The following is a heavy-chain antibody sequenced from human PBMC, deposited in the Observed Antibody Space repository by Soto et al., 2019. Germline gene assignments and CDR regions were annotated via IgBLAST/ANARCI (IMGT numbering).Heavy chain of an antibody. J-gene: IGHJ6*02. Sequence: QVQLVQSGAEEKKPGASVKVSCKASGYTFTSYAMHWVRQAPGQRLEWMGWINAGNGNTKYSQKFQGRVTITGDTTASTANLELSSLRSEDTAVYYCARRYDFWGGMDVWGQGTTVTVSS. V-gene: IGHV1-3*05. CDR3: ARRYDFWGGMDV. D-gene: IGHD3-3*01. CDR1: GYTFTSYA. CDR2: INAGNGNT.